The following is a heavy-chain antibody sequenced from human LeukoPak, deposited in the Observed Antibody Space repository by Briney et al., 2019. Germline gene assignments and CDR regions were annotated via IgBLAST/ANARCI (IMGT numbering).Heavy chain of an antibody. CDR2: IDWADDK. CDR1: EFSLSTNGMC. V-gene: IGHV2-70*11. D-gene: IGHD4-23*01. Sequence: ESGPALVKPTQTLILTCTFSEFSLSTNGMCVSWIRQPPGKALEWLARIDWADDKYYSTSLKTRLTISKDTSKNQVVLIMTNMDPVDTATYYCARTSGGNYHFDYWGQGTLVTVSS. CDR3: ARTSGGNYHFDY. J-gene: IGHJ4*02.